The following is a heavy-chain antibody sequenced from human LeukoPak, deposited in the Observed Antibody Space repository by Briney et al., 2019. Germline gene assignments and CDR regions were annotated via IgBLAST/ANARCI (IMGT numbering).Heavy chain of an antibody. V-gene: IGHV4-31*03. Sequence: SQTLSLTCTVSGGSISSGGYYWSWIRQHPGKGLEWIGYIYYSGSTYYNPSLKSRVTISVDTSKNQFSLKLSSVTAADTAVYYCARVGMGGYYNFDYWGQGTLVTVSS. CDR1: GGSISSGGYY. D-gene: IGHD3-3*01. CDR3: ARVGMGGYYNFDY. J-gene: IGHJ4*02. CDR2: IYYSGST.